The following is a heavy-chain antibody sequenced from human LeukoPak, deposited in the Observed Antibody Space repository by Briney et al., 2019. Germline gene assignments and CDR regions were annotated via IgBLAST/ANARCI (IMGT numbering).Heavy chain of an antibody. CDR1: GGSFSGYY. CDR3: ARLLPGPRQGDY. J-gene: IGHJ4*02. CDR2: INHSGST. D-gene: IGHD1-14*01. V-gene: IGHV4-34*01. Sequence: PSETLSLTCAVYGGSFSGYYWSWIRQPPGKGLEWIGEINHSGSTNYNPSLKSRVTISVDTSKNQSSLKLSSVTAADTAVYYCARLLPGPRQGDYWGQGTLVTVSS.